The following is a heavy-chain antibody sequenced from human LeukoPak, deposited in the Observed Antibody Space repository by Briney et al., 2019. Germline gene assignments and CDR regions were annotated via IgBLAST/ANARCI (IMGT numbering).Heavy chain of an antibody. Sequence: GGSLRLSCLTSGFTLSTNAMSWVRQAPGKGLEWILGISGSGASTYYADSVKGRFTISRDDSRNTLYLQMNSLRGDDTAVYYCAKDVGKWESLHFFDYWGQGTLVTVSS. J-gene: IGHJ4*02. CDR3: AKDVGKWESLHFFDY. CDR2: ISGSGAST. D-gene: IGHD1-26*01. CDR1: GFTLSTNA. V-gene: IGHV3-23*01.